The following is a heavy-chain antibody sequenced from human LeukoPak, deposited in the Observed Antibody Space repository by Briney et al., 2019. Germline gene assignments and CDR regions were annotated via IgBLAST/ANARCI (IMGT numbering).Heavy chain of an antibody. Sequence: AASVKVSCKASGYTFTTYDVSWGRQAPGQGLEWMGWINPNSGGTNYAQKFQGRVTMTRDTSISTAYMELSRMRSDATAVYYCARDPVLGSGRYYVDYWGQGTLVTVSS. J-gene: IGHJ4*02. CDR1: GYTFTTYD. CDR3: ARDPVLGSGRYYVDY. CDR2: INPNSGGT. V-gene: IGHV1-2*02. D-gene: IGHD1-26*01.